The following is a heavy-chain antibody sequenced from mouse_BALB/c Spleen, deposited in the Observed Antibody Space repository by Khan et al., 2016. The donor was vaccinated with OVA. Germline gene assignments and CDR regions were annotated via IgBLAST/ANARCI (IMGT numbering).Heavy chain of an antibody. CDR2: ISSSGST. CDR1: GYSITSDYA. Sequence: VQLQQPGPGLVKPSQSLSLTCTVTGYSITSDYAWNWIRQFPGNKLEWMGYISSSGSTNYNPALKSRISITRDTSNNQFFLQLNSLTTEDTATXYCAREGSSYNLAMDYWGQGTSVTVPS. V-gene: IGHV3-2*02. CDR3: AREGSSYNLAMDY. D-gene: IGHD1-3*01. J-gene: IGHJ4*01.